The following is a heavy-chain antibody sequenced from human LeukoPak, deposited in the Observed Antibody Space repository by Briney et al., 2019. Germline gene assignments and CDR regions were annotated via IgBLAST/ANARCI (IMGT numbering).Heavy chain of an antibody. CDR1: GFTFSYYG. CDR3: ARAVYSSLSDYMDV. D-gene: IGHD6-6*01. CDR2: ISYDGNNE. J-gene: IGHJ6*03. Sequence: GGSLRLSCTYSGFTFSYYGIHWVRQAPGKGLEWVTFISYDGNNEYYADSVKGRFTFSRDDSKNTLYLHMNSLRTEDTAVYYCARAVYSSLSDYMDVWGKGTTVTVSS. V-gene: IGHV3-30*04.